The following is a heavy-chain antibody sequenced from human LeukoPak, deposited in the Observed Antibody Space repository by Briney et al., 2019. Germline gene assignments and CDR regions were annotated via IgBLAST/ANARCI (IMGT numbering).Heavy chain of an antibody. Sequence: ASVKVSCKASGHTFTGYYMHWVRQAPGQGLEWMGWINANSGRTSYAQKFQGRVTMTRDTSVSTAYMELSGLRSDDTAMYYCARVYYGGKTPSPGGHWGQGTLVTVSS. J-gene: IGHJ4*02. CDR1: GHTFTGYY. CDR3: ARVYYGGKTPSPGGH. D-gene: IGHD4-23*01. V-gene: IGHV1-2*02. CDR2: INANSGRT.